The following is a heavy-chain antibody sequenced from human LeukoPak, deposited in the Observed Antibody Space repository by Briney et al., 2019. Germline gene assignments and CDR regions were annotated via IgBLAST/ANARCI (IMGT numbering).Heavy chain of an antibody. J-gene: IGHJ6*02. V-gene: IGHV1-46*01. D-gene: IGHD6-13*01. Sequence: ASVKVSCKASGYAFTSYYMHWVRQAPGQGLEWMGFINPSGGSTSYAQKFQGRGTMTRDPSTTTVYMELRSLSYEDTAAYYCARDRPIAAAGNYYYYGMDVWGQGTTVTVSS. CDR1: GYAFTSYY. CDR3: ARDRPIAAAGNYYYYGMDV. CDR2: INPSGGST.